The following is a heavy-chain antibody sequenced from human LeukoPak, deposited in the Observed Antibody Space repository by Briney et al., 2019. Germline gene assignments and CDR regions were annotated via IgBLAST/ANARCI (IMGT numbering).Heavy chain of an antibody. CDR3: ARGSGLSDYFDY. D-gene: IGHD6-19*01. Sequence: ASVKVSCKASGGTFSSYAISWVRQAPGQRLEWMGWINAGNGNTKYSQKFQGRVTITRDTSASTAYMELSSLRSEDTAVYYCARGSGLSDYFDYWGQGTLVTVSS. CDR1: GGTFSSYA. CDR2: INAGNGNT. V-gene: IGHV1-3*01. J-gene: IGHJ4*02.